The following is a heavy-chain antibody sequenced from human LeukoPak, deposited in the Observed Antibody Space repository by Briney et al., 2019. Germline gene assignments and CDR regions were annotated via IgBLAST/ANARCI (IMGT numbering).Heavy chain of an antibody. CDR1: GYTLTELS. CDR2: FDPEDGGA. D-gene: IGHD4-17*01. CDR3: ATGGGRLRYYYYYYGMDV. J-gene: IGHJ6*02. Sequence: GASVKVSCKVSGYTLTELSMHWVRQAPGKGLEWMGGFDPEDGGAIYAQKFQGRVTMTEDTSTDTAYMELSSLRSEDTAVYYCATGGGRLRYYYYYYGMDVWGQGTTVTVSS. V-gene: IGHV1-24*01.